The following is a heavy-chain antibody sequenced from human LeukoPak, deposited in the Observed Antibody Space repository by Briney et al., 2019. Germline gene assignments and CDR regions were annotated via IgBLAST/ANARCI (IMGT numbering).Heavy chain of an antibody. J-gene: IGHJ4*02. CDR1: GFTFSSYG. Sequence: GGSLRLSCAASGFTFSSYGIHWVRQAPGKGLEWVAVIWYDGSKKYYADSVKGRFTISRDNSKNTLYLQMNSLRAEDTAVYYCARDPSGHEGFDYWGQGTLVTVCS. V-gene: IGHV3-33*01. CDR2: IWYDGSKK. CDR3: ARDPSGHEGFDY. D-gene: IGHD2-15*01.